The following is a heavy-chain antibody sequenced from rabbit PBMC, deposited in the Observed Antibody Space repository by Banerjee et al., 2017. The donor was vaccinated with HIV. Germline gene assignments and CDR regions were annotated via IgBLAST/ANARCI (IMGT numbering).Heavy chain of an antibody. V-gene: IGHV1S45*01. Sequence: QEQLVESGGGLVQPEGSLTLTCTASGFSFSSSYYMCWVRQAPGKGLEWIACIGTSSGTTYYASWAKGRFTISKTSSTTVTLQMTSLTAADTATYFCARDLYNKFDLNLWGPGTLVTVS. CDR2: IGTSSGTT. CDR3: ARDLYNKFDLNL. D-gene: IGHD1-1*01. J-gene: IGHJ4*01. CDR1: GFSFSSSYY.